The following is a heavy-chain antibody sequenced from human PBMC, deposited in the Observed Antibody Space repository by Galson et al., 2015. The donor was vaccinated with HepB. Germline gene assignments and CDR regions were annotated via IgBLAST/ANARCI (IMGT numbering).Heavy chain of an antibody. Sequence: SVKVSCKVSGYTLIELSMHWVRQAPGKGLEWMGGFDPEDGETTYAQKFQGRVTMTEDTSTDTAYMELSSLRSEDTAVYYCATGSLNSPWDTYYYDTRLQNAFDIWGQGTMVTVSS. D-gene: IGHD3-22*01. V-gene: IGHV1-24*01. CDR3: ATGSLNSPWDTYYYDTRLQNAFDI. J-gene: IGHJ3*02. CDR2: FDPEDGET. CDR1: GYTLIELS.